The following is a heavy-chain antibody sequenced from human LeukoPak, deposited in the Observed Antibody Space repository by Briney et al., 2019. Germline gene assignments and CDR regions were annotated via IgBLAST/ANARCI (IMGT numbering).Heavy chain of an antibody. CDR3: ASIRKQVDY. V-gene: IGHV4-38-2*02. Sequence: SETLPLTCTVSGGSISSYYWGWIRQPPGKGLEWIGSIYHSGSTYYNPSLKSRVTISVDTSKNQFSLKLSSVTAADTAVYYCASIRKQVDYWDQGTLVTVSS. J-gene: IGHJ4*02. CDR1: GGSISSYY. CDR2: IYHSGST.